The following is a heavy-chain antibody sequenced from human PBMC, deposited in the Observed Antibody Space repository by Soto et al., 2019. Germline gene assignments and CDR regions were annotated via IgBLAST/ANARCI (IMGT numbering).Heavy chain of an antibody. CDR1: GGSISSSSYY. D-gene: IGHD3-10*01. CDR2: IYYSGST. V-gene: IGHV4-39*01. J-gene: IGHJ5*02. CDR3: ARRAAGMTTVLGVISTSDWVDP. Sequence: QLQLQESGPGLVKPSETLSLTCTVSGGSISSSSYYWGWIRQPPGKGLEWIGSIYYSGSTYYNPSLKCRVTIAVDTAKNQPSLKLRSVTAASTAVYCIARRAAGMTTVLGVISTSDWVDPWGQGSLVSVSS.